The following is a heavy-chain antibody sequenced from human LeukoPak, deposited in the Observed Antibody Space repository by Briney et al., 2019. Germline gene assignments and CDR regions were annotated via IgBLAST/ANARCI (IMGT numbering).Heavy chain of an antibody. Sequence: SETLSLTCAVYGGSFSGYYWSWIRQPPGKGLEWIGEINHSGSTNYNPSLKSRVTISVDTSKNQFSLKLSSVTAADTAVYYCARGRLGRVYYFDYWGQGTLVTVSS. CDR2: INHSGST. CDR3: ARGRLGRVYYFDY. V-gene: IGHV4-34*01. D-gene: IGHD6-13*01. J-gene: IGHJ4*02. CDR1: GGSFSGYY.